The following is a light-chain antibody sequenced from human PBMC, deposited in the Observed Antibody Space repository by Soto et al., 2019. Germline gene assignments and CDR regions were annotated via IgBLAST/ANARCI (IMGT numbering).Light chain of an antibody. V-gene: IGKV3-20*01. CDR3: QQYGSEPAWT. Sequence: IVLTQSPGTLSLSPGERATLSCRASQSISSSYLAWYQQKPGQAPRLLIYGASKRATGIPDRFSGSGSGTDFTLTISRLESEDLAVYYCQQYGSEPAWTFGQGTKVEIK. CDR1: QSISSSY. J-gene: IGKJ1*01. CDR2: GAS.